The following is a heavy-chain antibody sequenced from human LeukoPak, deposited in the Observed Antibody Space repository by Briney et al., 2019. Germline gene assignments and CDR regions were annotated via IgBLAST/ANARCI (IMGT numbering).Heavy chain of an antibody. Sequence: SETLSLTCTVSGGSISSSSYYWGWIRHPPGKGLEWIGSIYYSGSTYYIPSLKSRDTISVDTYKNQFSLKLCSLTAADTTVYYCTRRGSSGWYDYYYSYSMDVWGEGTTVTVSS. D-gene: IGHD6-19*01. V-gene: IGHV4-39*01. J-gene: IGHJ6*04. CDR3: TRRGSSGWYDYYYSYSMDV. CDR2: IYYSGST. CDR1: GGSISSSSYY.